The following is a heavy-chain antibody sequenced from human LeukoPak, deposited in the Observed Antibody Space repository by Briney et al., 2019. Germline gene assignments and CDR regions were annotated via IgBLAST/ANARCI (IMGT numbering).Heavy chain of an antibody. CDR3: ARDYYDSSGYTLFDY. CDR2: ISAYNGNT. Sequence: ASVKVSCKASGYTSTSYGISWVRQAPGQGLEWMGWISAYNGNTNYAQKLQGRVTMTTDTSTSTAYMELRSLRSDDTAVYYCARDYYDSSGYTLFDYWGQGTLVTVSS. CDR1: GYTSTSYG. D-gene: IGHD3-22*01. J-gene: IGHJ4*02. V-gene: IGHV1-18*01.